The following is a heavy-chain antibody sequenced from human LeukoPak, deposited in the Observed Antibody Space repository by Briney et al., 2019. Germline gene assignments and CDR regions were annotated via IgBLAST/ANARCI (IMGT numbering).Heavy chain of an antibody. J-gene: IGHJ1*01. CDR3: ARLGSDIVVVPAAKESAEYFQH. Sequence: ASVKVSCKASGYTFTSYYMHWVRQAPGQGLEWMGIINPSGGSTSYAQKFQGRVTMTRDTSTSTVYMELSSLRSEDTAVYYCARLGSDIVVVPAAKESAEYFQHWGQGTLVTVSS. CDR1: GYTFTSYY. D-gene: IGHD2-2*01. V-gene: IGHV1-46*01. CDR2: INPSGGST.